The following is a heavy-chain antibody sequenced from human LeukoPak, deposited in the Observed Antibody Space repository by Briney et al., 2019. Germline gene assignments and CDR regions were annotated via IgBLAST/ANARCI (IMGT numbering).Heavy chain of an antibody. Sequence: SSVKVSCKASGGTFSSYAIRWVRQAPGQGLEWMGRIIPILGIANYAQKFQGRVTITADKSTSTAYMELSSLRSEDTAVYYCARGRKIVVVFDYWGQGTLVTVSS. CDR2: IIPILGIA. D-gene: IGHD3-22*01. CDR3: ARGRKIVVVFDY. CDR1: GGTFSSYA. J-gene: IGHJ4*02. V-gene: IGHV1-69*04.